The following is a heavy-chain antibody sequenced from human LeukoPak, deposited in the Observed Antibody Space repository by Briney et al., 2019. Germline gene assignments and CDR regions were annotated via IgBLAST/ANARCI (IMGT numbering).Heavy chain of an antibody. Sequence: GGSLRLSCAASEFTFSTYNMHWVRQAPGKGLEWVSTISSNSDSYTYYADSVKGRFTISRDNAKNSLYLQMNSLRAEDTAVYYCAKNYYDSSGLFDYWGQGTLVIVSS. V-gene: IGHV3-21*01. CDR2: ISSNSDSYT. D-gene: IGHD3-22*01. CDR3: AKNYYDSSGLFDY. J-gene: IGHJ4*02. CDR1: EFTFSTYN.